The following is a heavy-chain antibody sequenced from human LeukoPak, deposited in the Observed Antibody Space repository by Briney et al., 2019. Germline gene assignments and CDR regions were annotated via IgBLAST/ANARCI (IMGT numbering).Heavy chain of an antibody. CDR1: GFTFSSYA. V-gene: IGHV3-30*04. CDR2: ISYDGSNK. D-gene: IGHD2-15*01. CDR3: AKNGDRGAYCSGGTCYPYYYYYMDV. Sequence: GGSLRLSCAASGFTFSSYAMHWVRQAPGKGLEWVAVISYDGSNKYYADSVKGRFTISRDNSKNTLYLQMNSLRAEDTAIYYCAKNGDRGAYCSGGTCYPYYYYYMDVWGKGTTVTISS. J-gene: IGHJ6*03.